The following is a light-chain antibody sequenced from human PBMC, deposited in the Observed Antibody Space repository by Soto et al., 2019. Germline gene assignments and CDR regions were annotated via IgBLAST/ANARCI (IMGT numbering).Light chain of an antibody. CDR2: GAS. CDR3: QQYNNWPPGT. CDR1: QSVSSN. Sequence: EIVMTQSPATLSVSPGERATLSCRASQSVSSNLAWYQQKPGQAPRLLIYGASTRATGIPARFSGSGSGTVFTLTISTLQSEDFAVYYCQQYNNWPPGTFGRGTKVEI. J-gene: IGKJ1*01. V-gene: IGKV3-15*01.